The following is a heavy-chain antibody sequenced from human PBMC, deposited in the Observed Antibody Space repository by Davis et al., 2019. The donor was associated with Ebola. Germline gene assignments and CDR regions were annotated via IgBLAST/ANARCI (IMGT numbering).Heavy chain of an antibody. Sequence: GESLKISCAASGFTFSTYWMHWVRQAPGKGLVWVARIHSDGSSTTYADSVKGRFTISRDNAKNTLYLRMNSLRAEDTAVYYCARNPGGANGMDVWGQGTTVTVSS. CDR2: IHSDGSST. J-gene: IGHJ6*02. CDR3: ARNPGGANGMDV. V-gene: IGHV3-74*01. D-gene: IGHD1-26*01. CDR1: GFTFSTYW.